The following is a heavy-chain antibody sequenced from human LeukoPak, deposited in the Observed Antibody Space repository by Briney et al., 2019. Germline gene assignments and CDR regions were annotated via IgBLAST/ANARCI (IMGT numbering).Heavy chain of an antibody. CDR1: GYTFTGYY. J-gene: IGHJ6*03. CDR2: INPNSGGT. Sequence: ASVKVSCKACGYTFTGYYMHWVRQAPGQGLEWMGWINPNSGGTNYAQKFQGRVTMTRDTSISTAYMELSRLRSDDTAVYYCASEPRCQADLGCYYYMDVWGKGTTVTVSS. V-gene: IGHV1-2*02. D-gene: IGHD7-27*01. CDR3: ASEPRCQADLGCYYYMDV.